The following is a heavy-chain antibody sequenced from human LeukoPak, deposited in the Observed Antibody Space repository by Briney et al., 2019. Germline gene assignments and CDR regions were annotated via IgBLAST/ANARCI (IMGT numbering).Heavy chain of an antibody. Sequence: SSETLSLTCAVYGGTFSGYYWSWIRQPPGKRLEWVGESNDSGGTNYNPSLKSRVTISADKSKNQVSLRLTSVTAADTAVYYCARLSVIVGAALEYYYYYMDVWGQGTTVTVSS. J-gene: IGHJ6*03. V-gene: IGHV4-34*01. CDR3: ARLSVIVGAALEYYYYYMDV. CDR2: SNDSGGT. D-gene: IGHD1-26*01. CDR1: GGTFSGYY.